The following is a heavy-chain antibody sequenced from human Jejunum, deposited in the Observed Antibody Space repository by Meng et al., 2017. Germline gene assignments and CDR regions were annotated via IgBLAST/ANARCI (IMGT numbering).Heavy chain of an antibody. CDR3: ARAYCTDVSCHDFFDS. V-gene: IGHV4-4*03. CDR1: GASISRTNW. Sequence: GPAAGLVKPPGTPSLTSAVAGASISRTNWWSWVRQPPGKGLEWIGKIDPSESTHYNPSLKGRVTISADRSKNQFSLRLTSVTAADTAIYYCARAYCTDVSCHDFFDSWGQGTLVTVSS. CDR2: IDPSEST. D-gene: IGHD2-8*01. J-gene: IGHJ4*02.